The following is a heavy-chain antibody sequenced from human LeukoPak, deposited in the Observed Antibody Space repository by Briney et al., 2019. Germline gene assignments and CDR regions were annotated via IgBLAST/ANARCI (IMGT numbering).Heavy chain of an antibody. Sequence: PGGSLRLSCAASGFTFSSYSMNWVRQAPGKGLEWVSFISGGSGYIYYADSVKGRFTISRDNAKNSLYLQMNSLRAEDTAVYYCAELGITMIGGVWGKGTTVTISS. CDR1: GFTFSSYS. J-gene: IGHJ6*04. CDR3: AELGITMIGGV. D-gene: IGHD3-10*02. V-gene: IGHV3-21*01. CDR2: ISGGSGYI.